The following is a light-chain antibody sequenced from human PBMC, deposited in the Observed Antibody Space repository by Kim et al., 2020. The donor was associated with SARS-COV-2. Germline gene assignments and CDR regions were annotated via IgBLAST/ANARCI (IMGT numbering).Light chain of an antibody. CDR1: QSVASTY. Sequence: EIVLTQSPGALSLSPGERVTLSCRASQSVASTYLAWYQQKPGQAPRLLIYGASSRATGIPDRFSGSGSGTDFTLSISRLEPEDFAVYYCQQYGNSVTFGGGTKLAIK. J-gene: IGKJ4*01. V-gene: IGKV3-20*01. CDR3: QQYGNSVT. CDR2: GAS.